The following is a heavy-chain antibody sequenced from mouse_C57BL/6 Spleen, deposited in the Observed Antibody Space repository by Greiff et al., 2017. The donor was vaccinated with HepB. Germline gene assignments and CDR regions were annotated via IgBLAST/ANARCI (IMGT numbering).Heavy chain of an antibody. J-gene: IGHJ2*01. CDR3: ATPKGDYFDY. CDR1: GYTFTSYT. V-gene: IGHV1-4*01. CDR2: INPSSGYT. Sequence: QVHVKQSGAELARPGASVKMSCKASGYTFTSYTMHWVKQRPGQGLEWIGYINPSSGYTKYNQKFKDKATLTADKSSSTAYMQLSSLTSEDSAVYYCATPKGDYFDYWGQGTTLTVSS.